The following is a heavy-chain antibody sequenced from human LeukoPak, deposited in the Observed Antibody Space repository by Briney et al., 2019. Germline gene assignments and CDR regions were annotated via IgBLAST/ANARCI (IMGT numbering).Heavy chain of an antibody. Sequence: PGGSLRLSCAASGFTFSTYWMSWVRQAPGKGLEWVAVIKQDGTEKYYVDSVKGRFTISRDNAKNSLYLQMNSLRAEDTAVYYCAREGLYSSRSPTDYGMDVWGQGTTVTVSS. CDR1: GFTFSTYW. CDR2: IKQDGTEK. CDR3: AREGLYSSRSPTDYGMDV. V-gene: IGHV3-7*01. D-gene: IGHD6-13*01. J-gene: IGHJ6*02.